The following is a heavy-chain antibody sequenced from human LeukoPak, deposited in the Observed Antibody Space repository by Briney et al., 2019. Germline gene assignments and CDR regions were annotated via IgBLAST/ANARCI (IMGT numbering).Heavy chain of an antibody. Sequence: GESLKISCKGSGYSFTSYWIGWVRQMPGKGLEWMGIIYPGDSDIRYSPSFQGQVTISADKSSSTAFLQWSSLKASDTAMYYCWGRASGVSVFDIWGQGTMVTVSS. J-gene: IGHJ3*02. D-gene: IGHD2-8*02. V-gene: IGHV5-51*01. CDR3: WGRASGVSVFDI. CDR1: GYSFTSYW. CDR2: IYPGDSDI.